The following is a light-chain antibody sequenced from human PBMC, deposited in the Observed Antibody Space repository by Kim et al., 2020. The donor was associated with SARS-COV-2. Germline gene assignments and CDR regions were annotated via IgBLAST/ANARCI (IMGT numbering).Light chain of an antibody. Sequence: HGKTARIACERNNIGSKTVDWYQQKAGQAPVLVIYYDSDRPSGIPERFSGSNSGNTATLTISRVEAGDEADYFCQVWDSSSDHVVFGGGTQLTVL. CDR2: YDS. CDR1: NIGSKT. CDR3: QVWDSSSDHVV. V-gene: IGLV3-21*04. J-gene: IGLJ2*01.